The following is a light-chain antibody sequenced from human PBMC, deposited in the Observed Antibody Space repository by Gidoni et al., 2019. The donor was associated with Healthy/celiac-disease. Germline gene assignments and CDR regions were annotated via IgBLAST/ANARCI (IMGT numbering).Light chain of an antibody. CDR2: AAS. V-gene: IGKV1-39*01. Sequence: DIQLTQSPSSLSASVGDRVTITCRASQSISSYLNWYQQKPGKAPKLLIYAASSLQSGVPSRFSGSGSGTDFTLTISSLQPEDFATYYCQQRNSTPLTFXGXTKVEIK. CDR1: QSISSY. CDR3: QQRNSTPLT. J-gene: IGKJ4*01.